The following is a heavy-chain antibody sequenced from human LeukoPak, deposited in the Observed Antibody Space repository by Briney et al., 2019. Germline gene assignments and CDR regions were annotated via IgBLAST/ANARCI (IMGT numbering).Heavy chain of an antibody. CDR2: INPNSGGT. V-gene: IGHV1-2*02. CDR3: ARDGEGGEPAANFDY. Sequence: ASVKVSCKASGYTFTGYYMHWVRQAPGQGLEWMGWINPNSGGTNYAQKFQGRVTMTRDTSISTAYMELSRLRSDDTAVYYCARDGEGGEPAANFDYWGQGTLVTVSS. CDR1: GYTFTGYY. D-gene: IGHD2-2*01. J-gene: IGHJ4*02.